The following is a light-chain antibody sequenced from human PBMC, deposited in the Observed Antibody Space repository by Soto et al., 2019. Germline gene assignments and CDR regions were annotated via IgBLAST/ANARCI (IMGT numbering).Light chain of an antibody. Sequence: QSAPTQPASVSGSPGQSITISCTGTSSDVGSYNLVSWYQQHPGKAPKLMIYEGIKRPSGVSNRFSGSKSGNTASLTISGLQAEDEADYYCCSYAGSSTDVVFGGGPKLTVL. J-gene: IGLJ2*01. CDR3: CSYAGSSTDVV. V-gene: IGLV2-23*01. CDR1: SSDVGSYNL. CDR2: EGI.